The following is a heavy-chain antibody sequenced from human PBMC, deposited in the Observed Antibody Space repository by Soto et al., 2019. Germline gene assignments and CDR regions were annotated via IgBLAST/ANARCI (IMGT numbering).Heavy chain of an antibody. CDR3: ARGVGGSGWRFDAFDI. D-gene: IGHD6-19*01. CDR1: GFTFSSYD. Sequence: EVQLVESGGGLVQPGGSLRLSCAASGFTFSSYDMHWVRQAPGKCLEWVSAIGTAGDTYYPGSVKGRFTISRENAKNSLYVQRNCLGAGDTAVYYCARGVGGSGWRFDAFDIWGQVTMVTVSS. J-gene: IGHJ3*02. V-gene: IGHV3-13*01. CDR2: IGTAGDT.